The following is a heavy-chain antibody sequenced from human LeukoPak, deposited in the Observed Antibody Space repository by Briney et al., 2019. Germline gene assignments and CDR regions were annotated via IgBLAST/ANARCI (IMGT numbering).Heavy chain of an antibody. J-gene: IGHJ4*02. CDR3: ARDQEAFDY. Sequence: ASVKVSCKASGYSFTSNYIHWVRQAPGQGLEWMGMIYPRDGSTSYAQKFQGRVTATRDTSTSTVHMELSGLRSVDTAVYYCARDQEAFDYRGQGTLVTVSS. V-gene: IGHV1-46*01. CDR2: IYPRDGST. CDR1: GYSFTSNY.